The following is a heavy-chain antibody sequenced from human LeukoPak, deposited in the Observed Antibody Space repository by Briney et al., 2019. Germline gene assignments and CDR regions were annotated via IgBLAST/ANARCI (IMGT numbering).Heavy chain of an antibody. CDR3: ARRLTLHDAFGI. V-gene: IGHV4-30-4*01. Sequence: SETLSLTCTVSGGSISSGDYYWSWIRQPPGKGLEWIGYIYYSGSTYYNPSLKSRVTISVDTSKNQFSLKLSSVTAADTAVYYCARRLTLHDAFGIWGQGTMVTVSS. D-gene: IGHD3-10*01. CDR1: GGSISSGDYY. J-gene: IGHJ3*02. CDR2: IYYSGST.